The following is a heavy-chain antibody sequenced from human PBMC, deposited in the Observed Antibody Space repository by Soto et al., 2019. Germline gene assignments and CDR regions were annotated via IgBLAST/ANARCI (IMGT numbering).Heavy chain of an antibody. J-gene: IGHJ4*02. CDR3: ARDSGYYDILTGYFTFDY. CDR1: GFTFSSYA. V-gene: IGHV3-30-3*01. CDR2: ISYDGSNK. Sequence: GGSLRLSCAASGFTFSSYAMHWVRQAPGKGLEWVAVISYDGSNKYYADSVKGRFTISGDNSKNTLYLQMNSLRAEDTAVYYCARDSGYYDILTGYFTFDYWGQGTLVTVSS. D-gene: IGHD3-9*01.